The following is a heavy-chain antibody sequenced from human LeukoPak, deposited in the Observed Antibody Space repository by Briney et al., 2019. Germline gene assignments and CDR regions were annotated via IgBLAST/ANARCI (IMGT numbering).Heavy chain of an antibody. V-gene: IGHV4-39*01. J-gene: IGHJ4*02. CDR3: GTMWAFGGVRDY. Sequence: PSETLSLTCTVSGGSISSSSYYWGWIRQPPGKGLEWIGSICYSGSTYYNPSLKSRVTISVDTSKSQFSLKLSSVTAADTAVYYCGTMWAFGGVRDYWGQGTLVTVSS. CDR1: GGSISSSSYY. D-gene: IGHD3-16*01. CDR2: ICYSGST.